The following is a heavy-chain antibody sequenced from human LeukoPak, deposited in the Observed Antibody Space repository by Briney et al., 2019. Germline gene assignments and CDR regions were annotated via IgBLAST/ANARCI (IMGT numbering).Heavy chain of an antibody. D-gene: IGHD5-18*01. V-gene: IGHV3-23*01. CDR3: AREELGVDTAMVTGGY. Sequence: AGGSLRLSCAASGFTFSSYAMSWARNAPGKGLEWVSGINGYDDITYHADPVKGRFTISRDNSKNTLFLQMNSLRAEETAVYYCAREELGVDTAMVTGGYWGQGTLVTVSS. CDR2: INGYDDIT. J-gene: IGHJ4*02. CDR1: GFTFSSYA.